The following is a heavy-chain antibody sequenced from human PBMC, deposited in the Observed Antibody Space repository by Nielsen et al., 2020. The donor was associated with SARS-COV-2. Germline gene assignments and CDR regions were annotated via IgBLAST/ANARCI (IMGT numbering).Heavy chain of an antibody. J-gene: IGHJ4*02. D-gene: IGHD3-10*01. Sequence: GESLKISCAASGFIFSDYNMNWVRQAPGKGLEWVSFISSRSDYIYYADSMRGRFTISRDNAKNSLYLQMNSLRAEDTAFYYCAKAGYYGDYFDSWGQGTFVTVSS. V-gene: IGHV3-21*04. CDR1: GFIFSDYN. CDR2: ISSRSDYI. CDR3: AKAGYYGDYFDS.